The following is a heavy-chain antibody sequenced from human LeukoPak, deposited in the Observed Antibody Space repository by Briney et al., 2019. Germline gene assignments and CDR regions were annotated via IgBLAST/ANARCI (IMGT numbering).Heavy chain of an antibody. V-gene: IGHV3-23*01. Sequence: PGGSLRLSCAASGFTFTSYAMTWVRQAPGKGLEWVSTIIGGGVTTNYADSVKGRFTVSRDNSKNTLYLQMNSLRAEDTAVYYCAKRVYGYLDYWGQGTLVTVSS. CDR2: IIGGGVTT. CDR1: GFTFTSYA. CDR3: AKRVYGYLDY. J-gene: IGHJ4*02. D-gene: IGHD3-10*01.